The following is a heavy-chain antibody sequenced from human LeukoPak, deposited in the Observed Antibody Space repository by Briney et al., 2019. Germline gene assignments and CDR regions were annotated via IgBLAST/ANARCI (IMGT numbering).Heavy chain of an antibody. CDR2: INHSGST. V-gene: IGHV4-34*01. Sequence: SETLSLTCAAYGGSFSGYYWSWIRQPPGKGLEWIGEINHSGSTNYNPSLKSRVTISVDTSKNQFSLKLSSVTAADTAVYYCARGQFLYSTGWPSTIRFDYWGQGALVTVSS. CDR3: ARGQFLYSTGWPSTIRFDY. J-gene: IGHJ4*02. D-gene: IGHD6-19*01. CDR1: GGSFSGYY.